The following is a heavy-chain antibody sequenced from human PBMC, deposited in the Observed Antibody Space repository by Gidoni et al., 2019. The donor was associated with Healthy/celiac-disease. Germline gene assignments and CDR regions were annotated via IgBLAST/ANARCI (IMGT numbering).Heavy chain of an antibody. CDR1: GFTFSDYY. CDR3: AGVLLRDNSGYYLGAFDI. J-gene: IGHJ3*02. V-gene: IGHV3-11*06. CDR2: SSSSSSYT. D-gene: IGHD3-22*01. Sequence: QVQLVESGGGLVKTGGSLRLSCAASGFTFSDYYMSWIRQAPGKGLEWVSYSSSSSSYTNYADSVKGRFTISRDNAKNSLYLQKNRLRAEDTAWYYCAGVLLRDNSGYYLGAFDIWGQGTMVTVSS.